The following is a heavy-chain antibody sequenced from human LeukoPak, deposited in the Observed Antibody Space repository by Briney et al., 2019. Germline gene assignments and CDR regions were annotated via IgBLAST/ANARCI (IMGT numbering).Heavy chain of an antibody. Sequence: QPGGSLRLSCAASGFTFSSFEMNWVRQAPGKGLEWVSYISGSGSTIYYADSVKGRFTISRDNAKNSLYLQMNSLRAEDTAVYYCARSYSSGWYEIWDYWGQGTLVTASS. CDR3: ARSYSSGWYEIWDY. CDR2: ISGSGSTI. J-gene: IGHJ4*02. D-gene: IGHD6-19*01. CDR1: GFTFSSFE. V-gene: IGHV3-48*03.